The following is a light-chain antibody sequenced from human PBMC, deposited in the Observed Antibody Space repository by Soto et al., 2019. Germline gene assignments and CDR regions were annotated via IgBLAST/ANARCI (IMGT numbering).Light chain of an antibody. V-gene: IGLV1-40*01. J-gene: IGLJ3*02. CDR3: QSYDSSLSAL. CDR1: SSNIGAGYD. CDR2: GNS. Sequence: QSVLTQPPSVSGAPGQRVTISCTGSSSNIGAGYDVHWYQQLPGTAPKLLIYGNSNRPSGVPDRFSGSKSGTPATLTITGLQTEDEADYYCQSYDSSLSALFGGGTKLTAL.